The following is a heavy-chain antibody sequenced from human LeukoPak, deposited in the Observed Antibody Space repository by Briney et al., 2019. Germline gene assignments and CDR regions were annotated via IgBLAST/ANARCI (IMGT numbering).Heavy chain of an antibody. D-gene: IGHD6-19*01. CDR3: ATIAVAGQRRSSYYFDY. CDR1: GGSISSSTYY. V-gene: IGHV4-39*07. Sequence: SETLSLTCTVSGGSISSSTYYWGWIRQPPGKGLEWIGAIYYTGATYYNPSLKSRVTISVDTSKNQFSLKLSSVTAADTAVYYCATIAVAGQRRSSYYFDYWGQGTLVTVSS. J-gene: IGHJ4*02. CDR2: IYYTGAT.